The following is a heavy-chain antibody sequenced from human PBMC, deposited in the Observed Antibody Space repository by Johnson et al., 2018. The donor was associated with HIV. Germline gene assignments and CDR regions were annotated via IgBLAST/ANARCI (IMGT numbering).Heavy chain of an antibody. Sequence: QVQLVESGGGVVQPGRSLRLSCAASGFTFNSYAMHWVRQAPGSGLAWVAVISYAGSNQYYADSVKGRFTISRDNSKNPLYLQMNSLRAEDTAVFYCARAYNDAFDIWGQGTMVTVSS. V-gene: IGHV3-30-3*01. J-gene: IGHJ3*02. D-gene: IGHD5-24*01. CDR2: ISYAGSNQ. CDR1: GFTFNSYA. CDR3: ARAYNDAFDI.